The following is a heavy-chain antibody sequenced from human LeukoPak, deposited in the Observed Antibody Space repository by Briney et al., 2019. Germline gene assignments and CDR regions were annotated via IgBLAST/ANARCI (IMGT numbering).Heavy chain of an antibody. CDR1: GFPLSSYS. V-gene: IGHV3-48*01. CDR3: VRVKGTYFDY. CDR2: ISSSSSNI. J-gene: IGHJ4*02. D-gene: IGHD1-1*01. Sequence: GGSLTLSCTAPGFPLSSYSINWVRQAPGKGLEWISYISSSSSNIYYLDSVQGRLTVSRDNERNSLFLQIDSPRAEDTAVYYCVRVKGTYFDYWGEGSLVTVSS.